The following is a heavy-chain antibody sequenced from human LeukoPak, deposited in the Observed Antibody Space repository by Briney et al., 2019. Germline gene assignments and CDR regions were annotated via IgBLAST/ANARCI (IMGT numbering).Heavy chain of an antibody. V-gene: IGHV4-34*01. CDR3: ARTTAYCGGDCTRASLYNWFDP. CDR2: INHSGST. CDR1: GGSFSGYY. Sequence: KPSETLSLTCAVYGGSFSGYYWSWIRQPPGKGLEWIGEINHSGSTTYNPSLKGRVTLSVDTSKNQFSLKLSSVTAADTAVYYCARTTAYCGGDCTRASLYNWFDPWGQGTLVTVSS. D-gene: IGHD2-21*01. J-gene: IGHJ5*02.